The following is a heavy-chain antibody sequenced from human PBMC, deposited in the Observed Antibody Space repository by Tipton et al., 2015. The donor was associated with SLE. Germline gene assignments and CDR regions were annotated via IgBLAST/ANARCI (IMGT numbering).Heavy chain of an antibody. Sequence: LRLSCTVSGGSIDTAYWSWIRQPPGKGLEWIGYIFYSGSTDYNPSLKSRVTMSIDTSKSQFSLKLSSVTAADTAVYYCARDEALGYFDSWALGTLVTVSA. CDR1: GGSIDTAY. D-gene: IGHD7-27*01. CDR3: ARDEALGYFDS. V-gene: IGHV4-59*01. CDR2: IFYSGST. J-gene: IGHJ4*02.